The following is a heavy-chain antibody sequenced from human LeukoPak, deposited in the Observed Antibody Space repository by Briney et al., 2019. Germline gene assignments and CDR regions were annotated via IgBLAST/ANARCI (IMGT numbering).Heavy chain of an antibody. CDR1: GFTFSTYA. J-gene: IGHJ1*01. CDR2: IWFDGSEQ. CDR3: AREGDSRWGELSP. V-gene: IGHV3-33*01. D-gene: IGHD3-16*02. Sequence: GGSLRLSCAASGFTFSTYAIHWVRQAPGKGLEWVAVIWFDGSEQYYADSVKGRFIISRDNSKSTSNLQLNSLRAEDTAVYCCAREGDSRWGELSPWGQGTLVTVSS.